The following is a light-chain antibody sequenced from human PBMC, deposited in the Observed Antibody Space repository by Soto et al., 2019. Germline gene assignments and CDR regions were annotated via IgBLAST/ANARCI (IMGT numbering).Light chain of an antibody. CDR3: QQYYSFPIT. J-gene: IGKJ5*01. CDR1: QNIGNK. V-gene: IGKV3-15*01. CDR2: GAS. Sequence: IVMTQSPGTLSVSPGERATLSCRASQNIGNKVGWYQQKPGQAPRLLIYGASTRATGIPVRFSGSGSGTEFTLTITSLQSEDVAIYYCQQYYSFPITFGQGTRLDIK.